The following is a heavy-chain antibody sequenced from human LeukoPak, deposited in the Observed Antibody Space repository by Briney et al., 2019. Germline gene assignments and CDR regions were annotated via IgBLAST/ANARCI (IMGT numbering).Heavy chain of an antibody. CDR1: GFTFNKYA. V-gene: IGHV3-23*01. Sequence: GGSLRLSCTASGFTFNKYAMNWVRQAPGKGSEWVSGISGSGRDTYSADSGKGRFTISRDNSKNTLYLQMNSLRAGDTAVYYCAKDGPVGATSQHWGQGTLVTVSS. J-gene: IGHJ1*01. CDR2: ISGSGRDT. D-gene: IGHD1-26*01. CDR3: AKDGPVGATSQH.